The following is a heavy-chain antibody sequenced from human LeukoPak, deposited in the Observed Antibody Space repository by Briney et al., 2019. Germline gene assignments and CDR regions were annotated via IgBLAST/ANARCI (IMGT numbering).Heavy chain of an antibody. Sequence: PGGSLRLSCAASGFTFSSYWVSWVRQAPVKGLEWVASIKQDGSDKYYVESVKGRFTISRDNAKNSLYLQMNSLRAEDTSVYYCAELGITMIGGVWGKGTTVTISS. CDR3: AELGITMIGGV. CDR2: IKQDGSDK. CDR1: GFTFSSYW. V-gene: IGHV3-7*01. D-gene: IGHD3-10*02. J-gene: IGHJ6*04.